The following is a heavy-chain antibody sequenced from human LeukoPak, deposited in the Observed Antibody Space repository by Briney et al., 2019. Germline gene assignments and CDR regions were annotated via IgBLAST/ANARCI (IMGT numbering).Heavy chain of an antibody. Sequence: GGSLRLSCAASRFTFSTYSINWVRQAPGKGLEWVSYISSSTSTIYYADSVKGRFTISRDNAKNSLYLQMNSLRAEDTAVYYCARGRGVWSQQRYYYGMDVWGQGTTVTVSS. V-gene: IGHV3-48*01. D-gene: IGHD2-8*02. CDR3: ARGRGVWSQQRYYYGMDV. J-gene: IGHJ6*02. CDR1: RFTFSTYS. CDR2: ISSSTSTI.